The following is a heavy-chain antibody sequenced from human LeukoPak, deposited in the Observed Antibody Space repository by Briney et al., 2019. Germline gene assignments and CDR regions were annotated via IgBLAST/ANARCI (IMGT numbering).Heavy chain of an antibody. J-gene: IGHJ4*02. CDR2: ISSTGRTI. CDR3: AREGSLWFGESKADY. D-gene: IGHD3-10*01. CDR1: GFRFSSYE. Sequence: PGGSLRLSCAASGFRFSSYEINWVRQTPGKGLEWVSYISSTGRTIHYADSVKGRFTISRDNAKNSLYLQMNSLRADDTAVYYCAREGSLWFGESKADYWGQGTLVTVSS. V-gene: IGHV3-48*03.